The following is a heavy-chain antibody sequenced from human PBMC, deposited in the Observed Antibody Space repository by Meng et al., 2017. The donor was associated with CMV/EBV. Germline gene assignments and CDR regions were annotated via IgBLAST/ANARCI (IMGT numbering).Heavy chain of an antibody. CDR1: GFTFSSYG. D-gene: IGHD4-11*01. Sequence: GESLKISCAASGFTFSSYGMHWVRQATGKGLEWVAVIWYDGSNKYYADSVKGRFTISRDNSKNTLYLQMNSLRAEDTAVYYCAKDPYSNYARPYWGQGTLVTVSS. CDR2: IWYDGSNK. CDR3: AKDPYSNYARPY. V-gene: IGHV3-33*06. J-gene: IGHJ4*02.